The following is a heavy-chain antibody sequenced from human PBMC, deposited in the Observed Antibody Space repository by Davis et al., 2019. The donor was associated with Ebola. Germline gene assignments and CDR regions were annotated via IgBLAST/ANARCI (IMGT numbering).Heavy chain of an antibody. CDR1: GFTFSSYN. V-gene: IGHV3-21*01. Sequence: LSLTCAASGFTFSSYNLNWVRQAPGKGLEWVSSISSSGSYIYYADSVKGRFTISRDNAKNSLYLQMNSLRAEDTAVHYCARSIQPDYWGQGTLVTVSS. CDR3: ARSIQPDY. D-gene: IGHD5-18*01. CDR2: ISSSGSYI. J-gene: IGHJ4*02.